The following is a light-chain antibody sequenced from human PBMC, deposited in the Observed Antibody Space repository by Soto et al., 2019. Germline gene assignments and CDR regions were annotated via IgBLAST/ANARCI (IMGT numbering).Light chain of an antibody. J-gene: IGKJ1*01. CDR3: QQYKSYSRT. V-gene: IGKV1-13*02. Sequence: AIQLTPSPSSWSASVGDRVTITCRASQGISSYLAWYQQKPGKAPKLLISDASSLQSGVLSRFSGSGSGTEFTLTISSLQPDDFATYYCQQYKSYSRTFGQGAKVE. CDR1: QGISSY. CDR2: DAS.